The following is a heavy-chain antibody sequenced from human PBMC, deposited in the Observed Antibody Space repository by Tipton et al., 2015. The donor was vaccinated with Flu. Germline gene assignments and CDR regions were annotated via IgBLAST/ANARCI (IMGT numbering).Heavy chain of an antibody. CDR2: IFTIGGT. CDR3: ARDLRGYRGYKGGDAFDV. V-gene: IGHV4-4*07. D-gene: IGHD5-12*01. Sequence: TLSLTCTVSGGSISSYYWSWIRQPAGKGLEWIGRIFTIGGTNYNPSLQSRVTMSVDTSKNQFSLKLSSVTAADTAVYYCARDLRGYRGYKGGDAFDVWGQGTMVTVSP. J-gene: IGHJ3*01. CDR1: GGSISSYY.